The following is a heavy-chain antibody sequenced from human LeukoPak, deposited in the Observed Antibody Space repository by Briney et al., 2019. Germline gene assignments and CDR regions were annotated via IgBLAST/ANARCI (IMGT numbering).Heavy chain of an antibody. CDR1: GDSVSSNSAA. D-gene: IGHD6-13*01. V-gene: IGHV6-1*01. CDR2: TYYRSKWYN. J-gene: IGHJ6*03. Sequence: SQTLSLTCAISGDSVSSNSAAWNWIRQSPSRGLEWLGRTYYRSKWYNDYAVSVKSRITINPDTSKNQFSLQLNSVTPEDTAVYYCARESGSSWYNYYYYYYMDVWGKGTTVTVSS. CDR3: ARESGSSWYNYYYYYYMDV.